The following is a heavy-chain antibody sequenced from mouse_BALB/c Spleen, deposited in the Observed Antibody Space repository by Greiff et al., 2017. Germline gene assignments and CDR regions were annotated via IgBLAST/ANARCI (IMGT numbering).Heavy chain of an antibody. CDR3: ASDGVGRLPFAY. J-gene: IGHJ3*01. D-gene: IGHD4-1*01. CDR2: IWAGGST. CDR1: GFSLTSYG. Sequence: QVQLKESGPGLVAPSQSLSITCTVSGFSLTSYGVHWVRQPPGKGLEWLGVIWAGGSTNYNSALMSRLSISKDNSKSQVFLKMNSLQTDDTAMYYCASDGVGRLPFAYWGQGTLVTVSA. V-gene: IGHV2-9*02.